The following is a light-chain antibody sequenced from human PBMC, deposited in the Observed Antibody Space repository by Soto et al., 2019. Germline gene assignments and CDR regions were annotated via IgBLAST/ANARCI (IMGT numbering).Light chain of an antibody. V-gene: IGKV3-20*01. CDR1: QTVSSSS. CDR3: QQYGSSPAIT. J-gene: IGKJ5*01. Sequence: EIVLTQSPGTLSLSPGEGATLSCRASQTVSSSSLAWYQQKPGQAPRLLIYGASSRATGIPDRFSGSGSGTDFTLTISRLEPEDFAVYYCQQYGSSPAITFGQGTRLEIK. CDR2: GAS.